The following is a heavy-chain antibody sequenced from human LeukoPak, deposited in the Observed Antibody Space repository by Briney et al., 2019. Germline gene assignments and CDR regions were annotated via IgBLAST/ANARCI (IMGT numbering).Heavy chain of an antibody. D-gene: IGHD2-15*01. CDR1: GFTVSSDY. V-gene: IGHV3-53*01. CDR3: ARKVVFDF. J-gene: IGHJ4*02. CDR2: IYSGGTT. Sequence: PGGSLRLSCVASGFTVSSDYMSWVRQAPGKGLEWVSGIYSGGTTYYADSVKGRFTISRDNSENTLYFQMNSLRGEDTAVYYCARKVVFDFWGQGTLVTVSS.